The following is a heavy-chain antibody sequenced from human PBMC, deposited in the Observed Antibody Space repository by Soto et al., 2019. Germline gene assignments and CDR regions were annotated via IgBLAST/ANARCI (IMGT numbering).Heavy chain of an antibody. CDR1: GYTFTSYY. CDR2: INPSGGST. D-gene: IGHD1-1*01. CDR3: ARDSGTGTHDA. V-gene: IGHV1-46*01. Sequence: GASVKVSCKASGYTFTSYYMHWVRQTPGQGLEWMGIINPSGGSTSYAQKFQGRVTMTRDTSTSTVYMELSSLRSEDTAVYYCARDSGTGTHDAWGQGTLVTVSS. J-gene: IGHJ5*02.